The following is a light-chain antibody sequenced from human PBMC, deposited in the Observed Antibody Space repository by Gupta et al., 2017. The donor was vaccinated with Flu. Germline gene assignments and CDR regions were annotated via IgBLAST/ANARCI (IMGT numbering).Light chain of an antibody. CDR2: SNT. CDR1: IGAGYD. J-gene: IGLJ3*02. V-gene: IGLV1-40*01. CDR3: QSYDNTLGGSV. Sequence: IGAGYDVHWHQQLPATAPKLLIDSNTNRPAGVPDRFAGSNAGTSASPAIKGLQTEEEAYYYGQSYDNTLGGSVFGGGTKLTV.